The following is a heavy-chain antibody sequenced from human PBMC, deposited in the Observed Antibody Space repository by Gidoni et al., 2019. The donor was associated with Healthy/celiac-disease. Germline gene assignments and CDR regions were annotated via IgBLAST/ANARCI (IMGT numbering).Heavy chain of an antibody. J-gene: IGHJ5*02. V-gene: IGHV4-61*02. D-gene: IGHD6-13*01. Sequence: QVQLQESGPGLVKPSQTLSLTCTVPGGSISSGSYYWSWIRQPAGKGLEWIGRIYTSGSTNYNPSLKSRVTISVDTSKNQFSLKLSSVTAADTAVYYCARASAAAGANWFDPWGQGTLVTVSS. CDR2: IYTSGST. CDR3: ARASAAAGANWFDP. CDR1: GGSISSGSYY.